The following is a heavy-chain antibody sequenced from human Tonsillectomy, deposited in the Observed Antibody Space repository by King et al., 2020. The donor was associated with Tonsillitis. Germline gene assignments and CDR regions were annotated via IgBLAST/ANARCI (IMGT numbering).Heavy chain of an antibody. CDR2: ISGSGGST. V-gene: IGHV3-23*04. D-gene: IGHD1-1*01. CDR1: GFTFSYYG. J-gene: IGHJ6*02. Sequence: VQLVESGGGLVQPGGSLRLSCAASGFTFSYYGMSWVRQAPGKGREWVSVISGSGGSTYYADSVKGRFTISRDNSKNTLYLQMNSLRAEDTAVYYCAKDPTADDADYYYAMDVWGQGTTVTVSS. CDR3: AKDPTADDADYYYAMDV.